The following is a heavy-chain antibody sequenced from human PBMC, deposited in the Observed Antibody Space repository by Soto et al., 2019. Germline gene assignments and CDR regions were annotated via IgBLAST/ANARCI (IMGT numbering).Heavy chain of an antibody. CDR2: ISYDGSKK. CDR3: AKILCCSGALCPHTIDY. CDR1: GFTFSIYG. V-gene: IGHV3-30*18. D-gene: IGHD2-15*01. Sequence: QVQLVESGGGVVQPGRSLRLSCAASGFTFSIYGMHWVRQAPSKGLEWVADISYDGSKKHYADSVKCRFTVSRDNSKNTLYLQMNSLRAEDTAVYYCAKILCCSGALCPHTIDYWGQGTLVTVSS. J-gene: IGHJ4*02.